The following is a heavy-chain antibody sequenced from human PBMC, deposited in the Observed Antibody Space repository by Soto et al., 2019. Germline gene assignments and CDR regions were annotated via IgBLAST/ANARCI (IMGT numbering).Heavy chain of an antibody. Sequence: LRLSCAASGFTFINYWMHWIRQAPGKGLVWVSRISYDERTTTYADSEKGRFTISRDNAKNTVFLEMKSLRAEDTAVYYCARGGASHAHPPDHWGQGTLVTVSS. J-gene: IGHJ4*02. D-gene: IGHD2-8*01. CDR2: ISYDERTT. V-gene: IGHV3-74*01. CDR3: ARGGASHAHPPDH. CDR1: GFTFINYW.